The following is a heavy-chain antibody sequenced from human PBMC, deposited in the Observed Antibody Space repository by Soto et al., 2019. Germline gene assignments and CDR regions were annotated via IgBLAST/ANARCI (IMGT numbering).Heavy chain of an antibody. J-gene: IGHJ3*02. Sequence: ASVKVSCKASGYTFTGYYMHWVRQAPGQGLEGMGWINPNSGGTNYAQKFQGWVTMTRDTSISTAYMELSRLGSDDTAVYYCARDPDTGAFDIWGQGTMVTVSS. CDR2: INPNSGGT. D-gene: IGHD3-10*01. CDR1: GYTFTGYY. CDR3: ARDPDTGAFDI. V-gene: IGHV1-2*04.